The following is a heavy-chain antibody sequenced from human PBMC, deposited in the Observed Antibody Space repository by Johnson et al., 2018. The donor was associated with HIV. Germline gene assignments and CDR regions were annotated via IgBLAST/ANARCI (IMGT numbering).Heavy chain of an antibody. CDR3: AKDRLLTIFGVVPHAFDI. CDR2: ISGSGGST. Sequence: VQLVESGGGLVQPGGSLRLSCAASGFPFSSYAMSWVRQAPGKGLEWVSAISGSGGSTYYADSVKGRFTISRANSKNTLYLQMNSLRAEDTAVYYCAKDRLLTIFGVVPHAFDIWGQGTMVTVSS. J-gene: IGHJ3*02. D-gene: IGHD3-3*01. V-gene: IGHV3-23*04. CDR1: GFPFSSYA.